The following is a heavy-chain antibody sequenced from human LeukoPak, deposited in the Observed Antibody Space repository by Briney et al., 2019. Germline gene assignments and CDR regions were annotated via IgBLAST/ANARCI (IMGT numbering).Heavy chain of an antibody. D-gene: IGHD6-13*01. CDR1: GYSFTSYW. Sequence: GASLQISCKGSGYSFTSYWISWVRQMPGKGLEWMGRIDPSDSYTNYSPSFQGHVTISADKSISTAYLQWSSLKASDTAMYYCARHSSSSWYSNWFDPWGQGTLVTVSS. J-gene: IGHJ5*02. V-gene: IGHV5-10-1*01. CDR3: ARHSSSSWYSNWFDP. CDR2: IDPSDSYT.